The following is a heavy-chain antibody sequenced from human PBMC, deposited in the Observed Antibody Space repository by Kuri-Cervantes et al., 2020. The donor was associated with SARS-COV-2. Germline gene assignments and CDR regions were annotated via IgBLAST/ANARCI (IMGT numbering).Heavy chain of an antibody. D-gene: IGHD3-10*01. V-gene: IGHV1-2*02. CDR3: AREYYGSGSYAY. Sequence: ASVKVSCKASGYTFTGYYMHWVRQAPGQGLEWMGWINPNSGGTNYAQKFQGRVTMTSDTSISTAYMELSRLRSDDTAVYYCAREYYGSGSYAYWGQGTLVTVSS. J-gene: IGHJ4*02. CDR2: INPNSGGT. CDR1: GYTFTGYY.